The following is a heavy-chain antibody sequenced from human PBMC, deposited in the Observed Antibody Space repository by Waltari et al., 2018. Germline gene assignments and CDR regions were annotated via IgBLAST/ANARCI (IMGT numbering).Heavy chain of an antibody. CDR1: GFNVSSNY. CDR3: AKDAGPVAAEGDY. Sequence: EVQLVESGGGLVQPGGSLRLSCAASGFNVSSNYMSWVRQAPGKGLEWVSLIYSDGRTYYADSVKGRFTISRDNYKNTVYLQMSRLRVEDTAVYYCAKDAGPVAAEGDYWGQGTLVTVSS. J-gene: IGHJ4*02. CDR2: IYSDGRT. D-gene: IGHD6-19*01. V-gene: IGHV3-66*01.